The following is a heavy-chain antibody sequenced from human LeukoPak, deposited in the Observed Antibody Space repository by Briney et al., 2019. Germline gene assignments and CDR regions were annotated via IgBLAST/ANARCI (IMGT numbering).Heavy chain of an antibody. V-gene: IGHV3-33*01. J-gene: IGHJ4*02. CDR2: IWYDGSNK. CDR3: ARALTTTDY. Sequence: GRSLRLSCAASVFTFSIYGMHWVRQAPGKGLEWVAVIWYDGSNKYYADSVKGRFTISRDNSKNTLYLQMNSLRAEDTAVYYCARALTTTDYWGQGTLVTVSS. CDR1: VFTFSIYG. D-gene: IGHD4-17*01.